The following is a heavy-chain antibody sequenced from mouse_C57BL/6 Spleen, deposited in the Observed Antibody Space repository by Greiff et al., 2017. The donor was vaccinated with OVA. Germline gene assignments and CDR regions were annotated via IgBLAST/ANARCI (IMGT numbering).Heavy chain of an antibody. Sequence: QVQLQQSGAELVKPGASVKLSCKASGYTFTEYTIHWVKQRSGQGLEWIGWFYPGSGSIKYNEKFKDKATLTADKSSSTVYMELSRLTSEDAAVYFCERHEEDYYGSSYVNYYAMDYWGQGTSVTVSS. CDR3: ERHEEDYYGSSYVNYYAMDY. D-gene: IGHD1-1*01. V-gene: IGHV1-62-2*01. CDR2: FYPGSGSI. J-gene: IGHJ4*01. CDR1: GYTFTEYT.